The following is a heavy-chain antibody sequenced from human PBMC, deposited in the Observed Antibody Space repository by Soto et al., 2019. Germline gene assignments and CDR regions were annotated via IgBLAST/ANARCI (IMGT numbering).Heavy chain of an antibody. V-gene: IGHV1-18*01. CDR3: ARVIQYYDYIWGSYRPNWFDP. J-gene: IGHJ5*02. CDR2: ISTSNGKT. CDR1: GYSFTKFG. Sequence: ASVKVSCKASGYSFTKFGISWVRQGPGQGLEWMGWISTSNGKTNYAQKFQGRVIVTRDTSTSTAYMELRSLRSDDTAVYYCARVIQYYDYIWGSYRPNWFDPWGQGTLVTVSS. D-gene: IGHD3-16*02.